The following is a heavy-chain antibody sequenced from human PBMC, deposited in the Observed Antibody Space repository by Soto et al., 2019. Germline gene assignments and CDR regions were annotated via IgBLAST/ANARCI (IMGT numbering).Heavy chain of an antibody. CDR1: GFTLSSYA. D-gene: IGHD2-2*01. V-gene: IGHV3-23*01. CDR3: AKDATSSMRGVGYYGMDV. CDR2: ISGSGGST. Sequence: GGSLRLSCAASGFTLSSYAMSWVRQAPGKGLEWVSAISGSGGSTYYADSVKGRFTISRDNSKNTLYLQMNSLRAEDTAVYYCAKDATSSMRGVGYYGMDVWGQGTTVTVSS. J-gene: IGHJ6*02.